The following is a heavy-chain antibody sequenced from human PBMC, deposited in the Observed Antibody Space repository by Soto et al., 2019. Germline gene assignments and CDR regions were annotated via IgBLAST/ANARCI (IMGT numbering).Heavy chain of an antibody. CDR3: ARDQLYYNDISGRPLNAFXV. CDR2: IGIGSSTK. J-gene: IGHJ3*01. D-gene: IGHD3-22*01. CDR1: GFTFRNYG. Sequence: PGGSLRLSCAASGFTFRNYGMNWVRQAPGKGLEWVSYIGIGSSTKYYADSVKGRFTISRDNAKNSLYLQMNSLRAEDTAVYYCARDQLYYNDISGRPLNAFXVWGQGTMVTVSS. V-gene: IGHV3-48*01.